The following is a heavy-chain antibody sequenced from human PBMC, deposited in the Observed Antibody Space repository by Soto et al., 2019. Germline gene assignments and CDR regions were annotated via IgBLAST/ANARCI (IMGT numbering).Heavy chain of an antibody. CDR2: IYSSENT. V-gene: IGHV4-39*01. CDR3: ARLNGYFVSTSCHGYYGMDV. Sequence: QLQLQESGPGLVKPSETLSLTCTVSGGSVSSNSYSWGWIRQSPGKGLEWIGTIYSSENTYYNPALVRRVTIPVVTSMNEFSLRLSSVTAADTAVYYCARLNGYFVSTSCHGYYGMDVWGQGTTVTLSS. J-gene: IGHJ6*02. CDR1: GGSVSSNSYS. D-gene: IGHD2-2*03.